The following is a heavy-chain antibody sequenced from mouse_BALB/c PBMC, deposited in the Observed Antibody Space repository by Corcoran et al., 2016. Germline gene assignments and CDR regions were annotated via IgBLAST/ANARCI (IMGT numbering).Heavy chain of an antibody. D-gene: IGHD2-1*01. Sequence: EVQLQQSGPELVKPGASVKMSCKASGYTFTSYVMHWVKQKPGQGLEWIGYINPYNDGTKYNEKFKGKATLTSDKSSSTAYMEFSSLTSEDSAVYYCERSGNYVYFDYWGQGTTLTVSS. CDR2: INPYNDGT. CDR3: ERSGNYVYFDY. V-gene: IGHV1S136*01. J-gene: IGHJ2*01. CDR1: GYTFTSYV.